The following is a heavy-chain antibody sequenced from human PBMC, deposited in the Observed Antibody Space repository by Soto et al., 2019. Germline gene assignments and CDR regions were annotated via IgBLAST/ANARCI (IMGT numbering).Heavy chain of an antibody. CDR1: GYTFTNYE. Sequence: ASVKVPCKASGYTFTNYEISWVRQAPGQGLEWVGWISAHNGNTNYVQKLQGRVTMTTDSSTSTAYMELRSLRSDGTAVYYCAKNFPPQPGAPPPPRYWGQGTLVTVSS. CDR3: AKNFPPQPGAPPPPRY. V-gene: IGHV1-18*01. D-gene: IGHD6-13*01. J-gene: IGHJ4*02. CDR2: ISAHNGNT.